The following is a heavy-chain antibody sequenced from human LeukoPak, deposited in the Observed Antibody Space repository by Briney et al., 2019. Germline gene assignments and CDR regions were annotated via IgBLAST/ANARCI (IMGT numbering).Heavy chain of an antibody. V-gene: IGHV4-30-2*01. CDR3: ASIRYAFDY. J-gene: IGHJ4*02. D-gene: IGHD3-16*01. CDR1: GGSISSGGYS. CDR2: IYHSGST. Sequence: SQTLSLTCAVSGGSISSGGYSWSWIRQPPGKGLEWIGYIYHSGSTYYNPSLKSRVTISVDRSKNQFSLKLSSVTAADTAVYYCASIRYAFDYWSQGTLVTVSS.